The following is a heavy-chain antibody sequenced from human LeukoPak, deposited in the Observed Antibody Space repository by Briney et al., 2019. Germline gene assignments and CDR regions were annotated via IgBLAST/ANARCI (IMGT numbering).Heavy chain of an antibody. D-gene: IGHD4-11*01. Sequence: GGSLRLSCVGSGFTFSGFSMNWVRLAPGKGLELVSYISSTTDPTYYADSVKGRFTVSRDDAKSSLYLQMSSLRAEDTAVYYCARAVSNYYFWYFDLWGRGTLVTVSS. J-gene: IGHJ2*01. V-gene: IGHV3-48*01. CDR2: ISSTTDPT. CDR1: GFTFSGFS. CDR3: ARAVSNYYFWYFDL.